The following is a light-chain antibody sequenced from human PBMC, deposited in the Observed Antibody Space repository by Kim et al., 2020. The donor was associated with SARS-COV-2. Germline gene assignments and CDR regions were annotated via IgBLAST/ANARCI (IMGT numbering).Light chain of an antibody. CDR2: QDD. V-gene: IGLV3-1*01. CDR1: KLGDKY. J-gene: IGLJ1*01. CDR3: QTWDSHTLV. Sequence: ASQGRTVSITGSGDKLGDKYASGEQQKPGQSPVLVINQDDKRPSAFPERFAGSNPGDTATLTISGTNPMDEGDYYCQTWDSHTLVFGGGTKVTVL.